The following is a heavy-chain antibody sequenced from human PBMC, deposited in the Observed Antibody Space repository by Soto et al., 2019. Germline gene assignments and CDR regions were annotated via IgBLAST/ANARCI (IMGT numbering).Heavy chain of an antibody. J-gene: IGHJ4*02. D-gene: IGHD2-21*02. CDR1: GGSISSTGHY. Sequence: SETLSLTCSVSGGSISSTGHYWGWIRQPPGKGLEWIGNIYYAGSPYYNPSLKSRVTISVDTSKNHFSLAMTSVTAADTAVYYCARLMGVVTVDYWGQGALVTVSS. V-gene: IGHV4-39*02. CDR2: IYYAGSP. CDR3: ARLMGVVTVDY.